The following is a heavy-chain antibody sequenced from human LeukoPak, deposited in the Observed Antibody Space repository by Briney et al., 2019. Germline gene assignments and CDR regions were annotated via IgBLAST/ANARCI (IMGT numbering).Heavy chain of an antibody. CDR3: TRDGGSYSGYYFDY. D-gene: IGHD1-26*01. V-gene: IGHV3-15*01. CDR2: IKSKTDGGTT. J-gene: IGHJ4*02. Sequence: GGSLRLSCAASGFTFSNAWMSWVRQAPGKGLEWVGRIKSKTDGGTTDYAAPVKGRFTISRDDSKNTLYLQMNSLKTEDTAVYYCTRDGGSYSGYYFDYWGQGTLVTVSS. CDR1: GFTFSNAW.